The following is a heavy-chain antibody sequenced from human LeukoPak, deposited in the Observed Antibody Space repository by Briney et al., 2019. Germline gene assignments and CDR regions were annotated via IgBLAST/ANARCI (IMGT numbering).Heavy chain of an antibody. J-gene: IGHJ4*02. CDR3: AKQIHYYDSSAPDY. V-gene: IGHV3-30*18. CDR2: ISYDGSNK. CDR1: GFTFSSYG. Sequence: GGSLRLSCAASGFTFSSYGMHWVRQAPGKGLEWVAVISYDGSNKYYADSVKGRFTISRDNSKNTLYLQMNSLRAEDTAVYYCAKQIHYYDSSAPDYWGQGTLVTVSS. D-gene: IGHD3-22*01.